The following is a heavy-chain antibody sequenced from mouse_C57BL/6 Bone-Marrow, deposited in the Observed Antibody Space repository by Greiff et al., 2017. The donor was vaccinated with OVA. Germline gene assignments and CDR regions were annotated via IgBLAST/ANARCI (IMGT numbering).Heavy chain of an antibody. V-gene: IGHV14-4*01. CDR1: GFNIKDDY. CDR2: IDPENGDT. J-gene: IGHJ1*03. Sequence: VQLQQSGAELVRPGASVKLSCTASGFNIKDDYMHWVKQRPEQGLEWIGWIDPENGDTEYASKFQGKATITADTSSNTAYLQLSSLTSEDSAVYYCTVLWYFDVWGRGTTVTVSS. CDR3: TVLWYFDV.